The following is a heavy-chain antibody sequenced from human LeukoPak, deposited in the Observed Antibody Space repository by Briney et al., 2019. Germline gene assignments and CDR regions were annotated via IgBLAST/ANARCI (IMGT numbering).Heavy chain of an antibody. D-gene: IGHD3-16*01. CDR3: ARSYGRYYYYYMDV. V-gene: IGHV3-11*01. CDR2: ISSSGSTI. J-gene: IGHJ6*03. Sequence: GGSLRLSCAASGFTFSDYYMSWIRQAPGKGLEWVSYISSSGSTIYCADSVKGRFTISRDNAKNSLYLQMNSLRAEDTAVYYCARSYGRYYYYYMDVWGKGTTVTISS. CDR1: GFTFSDYY.